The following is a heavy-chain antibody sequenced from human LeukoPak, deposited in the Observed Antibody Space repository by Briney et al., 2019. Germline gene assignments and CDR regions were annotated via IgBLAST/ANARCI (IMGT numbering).Heavy chain of an antibody. V-gene: IGHV3-23*01. J-gene: IGHJ4*02. D-gene: IGHD6-19*01. Sequence: GGSLRLSCAASGFTVSSNYMSWVRQAPGKGLEWVSAISGSGGSTYYADSVKGRFTISRDNSKNTLYLQMNSLRAEDTAVYYCAKVGSYSSGWYVNYWGQGTLVTVSS. CDR3: AKVGSYSSGWYVNY. CDR1: GFTVSSNY. CDR2: ISGSGGST.